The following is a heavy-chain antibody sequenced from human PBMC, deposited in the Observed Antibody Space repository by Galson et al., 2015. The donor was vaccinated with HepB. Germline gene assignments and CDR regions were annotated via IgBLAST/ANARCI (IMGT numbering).Heavy chain of an antibody. CDR1: GFTFSSYG. V-gene: IGHV3-30*18. CDR2: ISYDGSNK. Sequence: SLRLSCAASGFTFSSYGMHWVRQAPGKGLEWVAVISYDGSNKYYADSVKGRFTTSRDNSKNTLYLQMNSLRAEDTAVYYCAKARSRYCSSTSCLGAFDIWGQGTMVTVSS. CDR3: AKARSRYCSSTSCLGAFDI. J-gene: IGHJ3*02. D-gene: IGHD2-2*01.